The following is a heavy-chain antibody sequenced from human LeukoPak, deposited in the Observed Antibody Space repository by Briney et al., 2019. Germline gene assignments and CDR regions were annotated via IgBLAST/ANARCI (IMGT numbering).Heavy chain of an antibody. V-gene: IGHV4-39*01. Sequence: PSETLSLTCTVSGGSISSSSYYWGWIRQPPGKGLEWIGSIYYSGSTYYNPSLKSRVTISVDTSKNQFSLKLSSVTAADTAVYYCARQDYYDSSGTFYYWGQGTLVTVSS. CDR3: ARQDYYDSSGTFYY. D-gene: IGHD3-22*01. CDR2: IYYSGST. CDR1: GGSISSSSYY. J-gene: IGHJ4*02.